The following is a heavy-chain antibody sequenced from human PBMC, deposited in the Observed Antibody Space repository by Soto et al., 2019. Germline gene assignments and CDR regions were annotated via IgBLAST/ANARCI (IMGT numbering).Heavy chain of an antibody. CDR3: ARDRRYCSSTSCYSYGMDV. Sequence: GGSLRLSCAASGFTFSSYWMSWVRQAPGKGLEWVANIKQDGSEKYYVDSVKGRFTISRDNAKNSLYLQMNSLRAEDTAVYYCARDRRYCSSTSCYSYGMDVWGQGTTVTVSS. CDR1: GFTFSSYW. D-gene: IGHD2-2*02. V-gene: IGHV3-7*03. J-gene: IGHJ6*02. CDR2: IKQDGSEK.